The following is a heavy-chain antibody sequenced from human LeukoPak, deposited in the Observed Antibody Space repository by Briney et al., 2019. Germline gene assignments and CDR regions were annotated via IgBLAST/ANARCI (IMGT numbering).Heavy chain of an antibody. J-gene: IGHJ3*02. Sequence: GGSLRLSCAASGFFVSSNFMSWVRQAPGKGLEWVSGISWNSGSIGYADSVKGRFTISRDNAKNSLYLQMNSLRAEDTALYYCTRSSLDAFDIWGQGTMVTVSS. D-gene: IGHD1-14*01. CDR1: GFFVSSNF. CDR2: ISWNSGSI. CDR3: TRSSLDAFDI. V-gene: IGHV3-9*01.